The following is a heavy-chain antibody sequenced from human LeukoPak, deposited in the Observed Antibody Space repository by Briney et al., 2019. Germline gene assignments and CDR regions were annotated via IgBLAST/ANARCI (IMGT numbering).Heavy chain of an antibody. D-gene: IGHD3-10*01. CDR3: ARERMYSGSGSTYPYYDY. V-gene: IGHV3-7*01. CDR1: GFTFSTYW. Sequence: GGSLRLSCAASGFTFSTYWMTWVRQSPGKGLEWVANIKPDGSEKYFVDSVKGRFTISRANAKNALYLEMNSLRAEDTAEYFCARERMYSGSGSTYPYYDYWGQGTLVTVSS. CDR2: IKPDGSEK. J-gene: IGHJ4*02.